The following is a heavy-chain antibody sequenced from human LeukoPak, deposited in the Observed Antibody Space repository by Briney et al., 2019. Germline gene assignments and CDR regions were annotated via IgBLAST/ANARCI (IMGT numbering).Heavy chain of an antibody. Sequence: SETLSLTCTVSGSINNYYWSWIRQPPGKGLEWIGYIYYSGSTNYNPSLKSRVTISVDTSKNQFSLNLSSVTAADTAVYYCARVVCSSTGCPRGNAFDIWGQGTLVTVSS. CDR3: ARVVCSSTGCPRGNAFDI. D-gene: IGHD2-2*01. J-gene: IGHJ4*02. CDR2: IYYSGST. V-gene: IGHV4-59*01. CDR1: GSINNYY.